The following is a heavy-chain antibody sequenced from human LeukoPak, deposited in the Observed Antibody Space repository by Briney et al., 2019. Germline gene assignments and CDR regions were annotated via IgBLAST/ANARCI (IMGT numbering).Heavy chain of an antibody. CDR1: GDSISSSSYY. D-gene: IGHD2-15*01. V-gene: IGHV4-39*07. J-gene: IGHJ5*02. CDR3: ARKHCSGGSCYWFDP. Sequence: SETLSLTCTVSGDSISSSSYYWGWIRQPPGKGLEWIRTIFYSGSTYYNPSLKSRVTISVDTSKNQFSLKLSSVTAADTAVYYCARKHCSGGSCYWFDPWGQGTLVTVSS. CDR2: IFYSGST.